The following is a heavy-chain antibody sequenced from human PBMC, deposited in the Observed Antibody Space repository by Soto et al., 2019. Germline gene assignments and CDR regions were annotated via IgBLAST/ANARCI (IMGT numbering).Heavy chain of an antibody. Sequence: EVQLVESGGGVVKPGGSLRLSCAASGFTFSNAWMNWVRQAPGKGLEWVGRIKSKTDGGTTDYAAPVKGRFTISRDDSKNTLYLQMNSLKTEDTAVYYCTTVDKSDYGWGSYRDAVHSEYFQHSGQGTLVTVSS. D-gene: IGHD3-16*02. CDR2: IKSKTDGGTT. V-gene: IGHV3-15*07. CDR3: TTVDKSDYGWGSYRDAVHSEYFQH. J-gene: IGHJ1*01. CDR1: GFTFSNAW.